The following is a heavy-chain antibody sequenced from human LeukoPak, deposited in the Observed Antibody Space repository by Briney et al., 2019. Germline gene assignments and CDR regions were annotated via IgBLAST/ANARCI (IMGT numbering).Heavy chain of an antibody. CDR3: ARTYGSGSLDY. J-gene: IGHJ4*02. V-gene: IGHV3-48*01. Sequence: GGSLRLSCAASGFTFSSYSMNWVRQAPGKGLEWVSYISSSDSTIYYAESVKGRFTISRDNAKNSLYLQMNSLRAEDTAVYYCARTYGSGSLDYGGQGTLVTVSS. D-gene: IGHD2-15*01. CDR2: ISSSDSTI. CDR1: GFTFSSYS.